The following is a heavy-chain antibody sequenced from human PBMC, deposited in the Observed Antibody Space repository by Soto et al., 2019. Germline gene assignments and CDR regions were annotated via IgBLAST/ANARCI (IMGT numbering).Heavy chain of an antibody. J-gene: IGHJ6*02. CDR1: GGTLSNSA. CDR3: ATGRIVVVGSRAYYGMDV. D-gene: IGHD3-22*01. V-gene: IGHV1-69*19. CDR2: IIPVFGIV. Sequence: QLQLAQSGADVKKAGSSVKVSCKASGGTLSNSAFSWVRQAPGQGLEWMGGIIPVFGIVNYAQKFQDRVTITADEYASTAYMELRSLRSEDTAVYFCATGRIVVVGSRAYYGMDVWGQGTTVTV.